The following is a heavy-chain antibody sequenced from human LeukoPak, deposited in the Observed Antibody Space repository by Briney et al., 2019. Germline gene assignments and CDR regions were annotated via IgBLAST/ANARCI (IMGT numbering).Heavy chain of an antibody. J-gene: IGHJ4*02. CDR2: ISSSGSTI. V-gene: IGHV3-48*03. CDR1: GFTFSSYE. Sequence: GGSLRLSCAASGFTFSSYEMNWVRQAPGKGLEWVSYISSSGSTIYYADSVKGRFTISRDNAKNSLYLQMNSLSAEDTAVYYCARDSDCFDYWGQGTLVTVSS. CDR3: ARDSDCFDY. D-gene: IGHD2-15*01.